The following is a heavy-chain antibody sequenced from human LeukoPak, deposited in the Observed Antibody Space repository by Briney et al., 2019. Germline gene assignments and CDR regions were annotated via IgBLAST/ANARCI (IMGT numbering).Heavy chain of an antibody. V-gene: IGHV3-23*01. J-gene: IGHJ2*01. D-gene: IGHD3-16*01. CDR1: GFTFSNHA. CDR2: ITGNGATT. CDR3: AKDGDTTALYFFWYFDL. Sequence: PGGSLRLSCAASGFTFSNHAMTWVRQAPGKGLEWVSSITGNGATTQYADSVKGRFTISRDNSKNTVYLQMSSLGAEDTAIYYCAKDGDTTALYFFWYFDLWGRGTLVTVSS.